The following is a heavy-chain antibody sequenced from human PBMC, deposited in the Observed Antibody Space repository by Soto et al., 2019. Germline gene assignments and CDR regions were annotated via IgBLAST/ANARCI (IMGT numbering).Heavy chain of an antibody. CDR3: ARHDYGGSTAFDI. Sequence: PSETLSLTCTVSGGSITSSSYYCGWIRQSPGKGLVWIGIIYYSGRTYYNPSLKSRVNLSVDTSKNQFSLKLSSATAADTAVYYCARHDYGGSTAFDIWGQGTMVT. CDR1: GGSITSSSYY. D-gene: IGHD4-17*01. V-gene: IGHV4-39*01. J-gene: IGHJ3*02. CDR2: IYYSGRT.